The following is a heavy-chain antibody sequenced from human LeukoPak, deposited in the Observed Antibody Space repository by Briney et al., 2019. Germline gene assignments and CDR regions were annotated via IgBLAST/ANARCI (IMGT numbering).Heavy chain of an antibody. V-gene: IGHV3-30-3*01. D-gene: IGHD3-9*01. CDR3: ARVGEEYYDILTGYQN. Sequence: GGSLRLSCAASGFTFSSYAMHWVRQAPGKGPEWVAVISYDGSNKYYADSVKGRFTISRDNSKNTLYLQMNSLRAEDTAVYYCARVGEEYYDILTGYQNWGQGTLVTVSS. CDR2: ISYDGSNK. CDR1: GFTFSSYA. J-gene: IGHJ4*02.